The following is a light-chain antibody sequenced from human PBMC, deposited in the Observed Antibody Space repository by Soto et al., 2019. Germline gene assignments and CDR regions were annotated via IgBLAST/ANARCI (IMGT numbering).Light chain of an antibody. CDR2: DVT. CDR1: NSDIGGCNF. J-gene: IGLJ2*01. V-gene: IGLV2-14*03. CDR3: SSYTSTNTVV. Sequence: QSVLTQPASVSGSPGQSITISCTGTNSDIGGCNFVSWYQQHPGKAPKLMFYDVTNRPSGVSNRFSGSKSGKTASLTISGLQAEDEAVYYCSSYTSTNTVVFGGGTKLTVL.